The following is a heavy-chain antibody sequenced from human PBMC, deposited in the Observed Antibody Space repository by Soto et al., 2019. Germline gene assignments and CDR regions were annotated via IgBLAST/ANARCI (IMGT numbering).Heavy chain of an antibody. Sequence: VASVKVSCKASGFTFTSSAVQWVRQARGQRLEWIGWIVVGSGNTNYAQKFQERVTITRDMSTSTAYMELSSLRSEDTAVYYCAAGGPEYGMDVWGQGTTVTVSS. J-gene: IGHJ6*02. CDR2: IVVGSGNT. CDR3: AAGGPEYGMDV. CDR1: GFTFTSSA. V-gene: IGHV1-58*01. D-gene: IGHD1-26*01.